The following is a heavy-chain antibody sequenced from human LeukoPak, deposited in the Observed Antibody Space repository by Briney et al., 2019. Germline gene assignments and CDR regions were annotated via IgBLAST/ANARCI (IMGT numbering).Heavy chain of an antibody. Sequence: GGSLRLSCAASGFTFSSNAMYWVRQAPGRGLEWVATISDSGGTTYYADSVKGRLTISRDNSKNTLYLQMNSLRAEDTAVYYCARYLTGSFDYWGQGTLVTVSS. CDR2: ISDSGGTT. V-gene: IGHV3-23*01. D-gene: IGHD1-20*01. CDR1: GFTFSSNA. J-gene: IGHJ4*02. CDR3: ARYLTGSFDY.